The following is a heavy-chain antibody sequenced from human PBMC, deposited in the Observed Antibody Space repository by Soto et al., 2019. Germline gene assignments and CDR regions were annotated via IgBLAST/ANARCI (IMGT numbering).Heavy chain of an antibody. D-gene: IGHD1-1*01. J-gene: IGHJ6*02. V-gene: IGHV4-34*12. CDR1: GGSFSAYY. CDR3: ARHGHVRERPFYYYGMDV. Sequence: PSETLSLTCAVYGGSFSAYYWSWVRQPPGKGLEWIGEIIHSESTKYNPSLKSRVTISVDTSKNQFSLKLSSVTAADTAVYYCARHGHVRERPFYYYGMDVWGQGTTVTVSS. CDR2: IIHSEST.